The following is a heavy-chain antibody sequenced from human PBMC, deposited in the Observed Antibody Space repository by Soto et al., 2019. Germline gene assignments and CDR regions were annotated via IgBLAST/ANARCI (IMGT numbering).Heavy chain of an antibody. V-gene: IGHV3-33*01. CDR3: ARDATSWTMYNGFDP. CDR2: IWYDGSNK. D-gene: IGHD6-13*01. CDR1: GFTFSSYG. J-gene: IGHJ5*02. Sequence: QVQLVESGGGVVQPGRSLRLSCAASGFTFSSYGMHWVRQAPGKGLEWVAVIWYDGSNKYYADSVKGRFTISRDNSKNTLYLQMNSLRAEDTAVYYCARDATSWTMYNGFDPWGQGTLVTVSS.